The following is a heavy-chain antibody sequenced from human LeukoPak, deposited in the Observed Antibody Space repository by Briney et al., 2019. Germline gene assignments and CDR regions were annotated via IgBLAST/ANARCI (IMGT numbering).Heavy chain of an antibody. J-gene: IGHJ4*02. CDR3: AAYSGYGSYFDY. D-gene: IGHD5-12*01. V-gene: IGHV1-18*01. Sequence: ASVKVSCKASGYTFTSYGISWVRQAPGQGLEWMGWISDYNGNTNYAQKLQGRVTMTTDTSTSTAYMELRSLRSDDTAVYYCAAYSGYGSYFDYWGQGTLVTVSS. CDR1: GYTFTSYG. CDR2: ISDYNGNT.